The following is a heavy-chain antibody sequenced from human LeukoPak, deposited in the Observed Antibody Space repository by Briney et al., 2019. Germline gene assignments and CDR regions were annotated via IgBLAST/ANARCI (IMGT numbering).Heavy chain of an antibody. CDR3: ARAPTVTFFDY. CDR1: GYSISSGYY. CDR2: IYYSGST. Sequence: SETLSLTCTVSGYSISSGYYWGWIRQSPGKGLEWIGSIYYSGSTYYNPSLKSRVTISVDTSKNQFSLKLSSVTAADTAVYYCARAPTVTFFDYWGQGTLVTVSS. V-gene: IGHV4-38-2*02. J-gene: IGHJ4*02. D-gene: IGHD4-17*01.